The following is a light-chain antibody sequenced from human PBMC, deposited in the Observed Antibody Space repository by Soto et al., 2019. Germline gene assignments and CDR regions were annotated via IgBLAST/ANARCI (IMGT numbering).Light chain of an antibody. Sequence: EIVLTQSPGPLSLSPGNSAALSCRASQRVTGDKVAWYQQRPGQAPRLLIYGRSTRATDIPARFRGSGSGTDYTLTINRLEPEDFALYYCQQSGNSPFTFGQGTKLEI. V-gene: IGKV3-20*01. J-gene: IGKJ2*01. CDR2: GRS. CDR1: QRVTGDK. CDR3: QQSGNSPFT.